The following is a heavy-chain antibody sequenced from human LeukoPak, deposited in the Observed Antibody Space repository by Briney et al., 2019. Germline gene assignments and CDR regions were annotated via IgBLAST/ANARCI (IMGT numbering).Heavy chain of an antibody. J-gene: IGHJ3*02. D-gene: IGHD6-13*01. Sequence: GGSLRLSCAASGFTFSSYAMSWVRQAPGKGLEWVSAISGSGGSTYYADSVKGRFTISRDNSKNTLYLQMNSLRAEDAAVYYCARLRADSSSYGSDDAFDIWGQGTMVTVSS. CDR1: GFTFSSYA. V-gene: IGHV3-23*01. CDR2: ISGSGGST. CDR3: ARLRADSSSYGSDDAFDI.